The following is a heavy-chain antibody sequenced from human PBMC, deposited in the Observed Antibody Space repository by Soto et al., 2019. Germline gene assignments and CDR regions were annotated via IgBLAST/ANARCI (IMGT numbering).Heavy chain of an antibody. V-gene: IGHV4-30-4*01. CDR2: IYYSGST. CDR3: ARGRWLINY. D-gene: IGHD3-16*01. CDR1: GASISSGDYY. J-gene: IGHJ4*02. Sequence: SETLSLTCTVSGASISSGDYYYSWIRQPPGKGLEWMGYIYYSGSTYYRPSLKSRVTISIDTSRNQFSLDLASVTAADTAVYYCARGRWLINYWGQGILVTVSS.